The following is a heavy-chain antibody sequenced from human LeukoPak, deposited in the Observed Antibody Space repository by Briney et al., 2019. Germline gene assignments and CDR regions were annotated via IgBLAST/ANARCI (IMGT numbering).Heavy chain of an antibody. CDR1: GYTFTSYD. CDR2: MNPNSGNT. D-gene: IGHD2-2*02. J-gene: IGHJ4*02. CDR3: ARGRRLVVPAAILYFFDY. V-gene: IGHV1-8*01. Sequence: GASVKVSCKASGYTFTSYDINWVRQATGQGLEWRGWMNPNSGNTGYAQKFQGRVTMTRNTSISTAYMELSSLRSEDTAVYYCARGRRLVVPAAILYFFDYWGQGTLVTVSS.